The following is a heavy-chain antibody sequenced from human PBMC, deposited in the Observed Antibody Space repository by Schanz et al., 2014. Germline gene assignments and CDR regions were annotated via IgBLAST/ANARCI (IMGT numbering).Heavy chain of an antibody. V-gene: IGHV3-23*04. Sequence: EVQVVESGGGFVQPGGSLRLSCAASGFTFSSYVMNWVRQAPGRGLEWVSFISASGDSTSYADSVKGRFTISRDNSKNTLYLQMNSLRDEDTAMYYCARRVPYSFGLDVWGQGTTVIVS. CDR2: ISASGDST. D-gene: IGHD1-1*01. CDR1: GFTFSSYV. J-gene: IGHJ6*02. CDR3: ARRVPYSFGLDV.